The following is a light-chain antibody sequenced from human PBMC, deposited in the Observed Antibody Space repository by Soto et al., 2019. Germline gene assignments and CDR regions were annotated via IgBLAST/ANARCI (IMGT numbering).Light chain of an antibody. CDR3: QQHGSSPLT. CDR1: QSVRSN. J-gene: IGKJ4*01. V-gene: IGKV3-20*01. Sequence: EIVMTQSPATLSVSPGERATLSCRASQSVRSNLAWYQQKPGQAPRLLIYGASSRAAGIPDRFSGSGSGTDFTLTISRLEPEDFAVYYCQQHGSSPLTFGGGTKVDIK. CDR2: GAS.